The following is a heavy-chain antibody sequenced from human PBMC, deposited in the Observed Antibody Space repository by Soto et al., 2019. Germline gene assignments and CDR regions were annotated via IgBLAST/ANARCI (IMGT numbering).Heavy chain of an antibody. D-gene: IGHD6-13*01. CDR1: GGSISSYY. V-gene: IGHV4-4*07. CDR3: ARAPRTIAAAGRGLGLYDY. Sequence: QVQLQESGPGLVKPSETLSLTCTVSGGSISSYYWSWIRQPAGKGLEWIGRIYTSGSTNYNPSLKSRVTMSVDSSKNQFSLKLSSVTAADTAVYYCARAPRTIAAAGRGLGLYDYWGQGTLVTVSS. J-gene: IGHJ4*02. CDR2: IYTSGST.